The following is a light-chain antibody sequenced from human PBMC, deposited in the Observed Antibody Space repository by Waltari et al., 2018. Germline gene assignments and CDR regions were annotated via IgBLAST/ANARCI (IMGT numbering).Light chain of an antibody. CDR3: QSYDSSYPAV. CDR2: EDN. J-gene: IGLJ7*01. CDR1: SRSIASSY. Sequence: NFMLTQPHSVSESPGKTVTISCTRSSRSIASSYVQWLQQRPGSSPTTVIFEDNQRPSGVPDRFSGSIDSSSNSAPLTISGLQTEDEADYYCQSYDSSYPAVFGGGTQLTVL. V-gene: IGLV6-57*01.